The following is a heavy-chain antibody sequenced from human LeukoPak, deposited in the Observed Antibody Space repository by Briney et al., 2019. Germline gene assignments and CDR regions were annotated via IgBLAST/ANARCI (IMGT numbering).Heavy chain of an antibody. Sequence: ASVKVSCKASGYTFTGYYIHWVRQAPVQGLEWMGRSNPNSGGTNYAQKFQGRVTMTRDTSASTVYMELSRLRSDDTAVYYCAREVGYSSSWFGRFDPWGQGTLVTVSS. CDR3: AREVGYSSSWFGRFDP. J-gene: IGHJ5*02. CDR2: SNPNSGGT. CDR1: GYTFTGYY. V-gene: IGHV1-2*06. D-gene: IGHD6-13*01.